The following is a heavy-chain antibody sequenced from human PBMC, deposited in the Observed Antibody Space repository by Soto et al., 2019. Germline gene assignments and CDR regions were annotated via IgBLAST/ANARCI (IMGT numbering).Heavy chain of an antibody. CDR1: GGSIDTNLYC. Sequence: QLQLQESGPGLVRPSETLSLTCTVSGGSIDTNLYCWSWIRQPTGRGQEWIGTIYYSGTSDYNPSLQSRVHLSVETSKTQSSLTRTPVTAAATAVYISAGPRAAYDCRDYIDYSDPDYWGQISRVTVSS. V-gene: IGHV4-39*01. CDR2: IYYSGTS. J-gene: IGHJ4*02. CDR3: AGPRAAYDCRDYIDYSDPDY. D-gene: IGHD4-17*01.